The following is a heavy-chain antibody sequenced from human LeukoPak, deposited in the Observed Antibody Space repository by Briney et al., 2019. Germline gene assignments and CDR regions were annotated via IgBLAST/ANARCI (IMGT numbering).Heavy chain of an antibody. V-gene: IGHV3-74*01. CDR1: GFTFSSYW. Sequence: SGGSLRLSCAASGFTFSSYWMHWVRQAPGKGLVWVSRINSDGSSTSYADSVKGRFTISRDNAKNTLYLQMNSLRAEDTAVYYCAHYDFWSGYKNWGQGTLVTVSS. CDR2: INSDGSST. CDR3: AHYDFWSGYKN. J-gene: IGHJ4*02. D-gene: IGHD3-3*01.